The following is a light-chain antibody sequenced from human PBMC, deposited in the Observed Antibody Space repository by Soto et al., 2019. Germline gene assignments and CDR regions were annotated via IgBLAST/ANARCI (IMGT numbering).Light chain of an antibody. V-gene: IGLV2-14*03. CDR2: EVR. CDR1: LSDVGTYDY. J-gene: IGLJ1*01. CDR3: SSHTITNTRV. Sequence: QSALTQPASVSGSPGQSIAISCTGTLSDVGTYDYVSWYQQHPNRAPKLMIYEVRNRPSGVSNRFSGSKSVNTATLTISGLQAEDEADYYCSSHTITNTRVFGTGTKVTVL.